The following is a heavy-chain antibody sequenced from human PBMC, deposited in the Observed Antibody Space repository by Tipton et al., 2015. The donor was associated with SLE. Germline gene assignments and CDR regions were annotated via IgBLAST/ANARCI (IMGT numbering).Heavy chain of an antibody. CDR2: IYYSGST. J-gene: IGHJ6*02. CDR1: GGSISSSSYY. CDR3: ASLHNYYYGMDV. Sequence: TLSHTCTVSGGSISSSSYYWGWIRQPPGKGLEWIGSIYYSGSTYYNPSLKSRVTISVDTSKNQFSLKLSSVTAADTAVYYCASLHNYYYGMDVWGQGTTVTVSS. V-gene: IGHV4-39*07.